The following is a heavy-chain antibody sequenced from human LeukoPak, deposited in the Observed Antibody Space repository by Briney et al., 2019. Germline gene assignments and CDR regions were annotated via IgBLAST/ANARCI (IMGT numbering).Heavy chain of an antibody. CDR3: ARDHNGWFGP. D-gene: IGHD1-1*01. J-gene: IGHJ5*02. CDR1: GDSISSGFYY. Sequence: PSETLSLTCTVSGDSISSGFYYWSWIRQPAGKGLEWIGRIFTSGSTNYNPSLKSRVTISIDTSKNQFSLKLSSVTAADTAVYYCARDHNGWFGPWGQGTLVTVSS. V-gene: IGHV4-61*02. CDR2: IFTSGST.